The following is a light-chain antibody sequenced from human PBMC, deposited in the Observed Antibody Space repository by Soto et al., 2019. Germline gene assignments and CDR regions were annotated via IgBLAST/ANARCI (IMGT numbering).Light chain of an antibody. CDR1: SSDVGGYNY. CDR3: SSFTSTSTYV. Sequence: QSALTQPASVSGSPGQSITISCTGTSSDVGGYNYVSWYQQHPGKAPKLMIYXVXNRPSXXXNXXSGSKSGNTASLTISGLQAEDXADYYCSSFTSTSTYVFGTGTKLTVL. J-gene: IGLJ1*01. CDR2: XVX. V-gene: IGLV2-14*01.